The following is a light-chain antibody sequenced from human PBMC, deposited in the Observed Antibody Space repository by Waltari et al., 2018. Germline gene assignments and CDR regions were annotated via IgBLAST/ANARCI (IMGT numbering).Light chain of an antibody. CDR2: DVS. V-gene: IGLV2-23*02. CDR1: SSAIGRYAI. J-gene: IGLJ3*02. Sequence: QSALTQPAAVSGSPGQSVTISCTGASSAIGRYAIVSWYQQHPGNAPKHVISDVSKRPSGVSDRFSGSKSGDTASLTISGLQFEDEADYYCCSYAGNYVWVFGGGTRLTVL. CDR3: CSYAGNYVWV.